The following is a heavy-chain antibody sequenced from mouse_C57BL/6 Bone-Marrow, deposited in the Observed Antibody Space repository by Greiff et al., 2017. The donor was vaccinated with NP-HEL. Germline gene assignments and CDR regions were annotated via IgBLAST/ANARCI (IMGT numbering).Heavy chain of an antibody. CDR2: ISSGGSYT. V-gene: IGHV5-6*01. CDR3: ARRVYAMDY. CDR1: GFTFSSYG. Sequence: EVQLVESGGDLVKPGGSLKLSCAASGFTFSSYGMSWVRQTPDKRLEWVATISSGGSYTYYPDSMKGRFTLPRDNAYNTAYLQLGSLTSEDRAMYYCARRVYAMDYWGQGTSVTVSS. J-gene: IGHJ4*01.